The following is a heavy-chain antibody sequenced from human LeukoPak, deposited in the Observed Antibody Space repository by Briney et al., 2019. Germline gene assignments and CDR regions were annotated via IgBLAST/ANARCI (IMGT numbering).Heavy chain of an antibody. Sequence: PGRSLRHSCAASGFPFSSYGMHWVRQAPGKGLEWVALISYDGSNKYYADSVKGRFTISRDNAKNTLYLQMSSLRAGDTAVYYCVKGTIVVPLVPIPPLDYWGQGTLVTVSS. CDR1: GFPFSSYG. CDR2: ISYDGSNK. V-gene: IGHV3-30*18. CDR3: VKGTIVVPLVPIPPLDY. J-gene: IGHJ4*02. D-gene: IGHD3-22*01.